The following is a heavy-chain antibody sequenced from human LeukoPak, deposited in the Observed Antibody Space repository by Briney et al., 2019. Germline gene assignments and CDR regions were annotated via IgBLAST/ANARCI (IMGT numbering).Heavy chain of an antibody. CDR3: ARDRRAYCGGDRYLGY. Sequence: ASVKVSCKASGYTFTGYYMHWVRQAPGQGLEWMGWINPNSGGTNYAQKFQGWVTMTRDTSISTAYMELSRLRSDDTAVYYCARDRRAYCGGDRYLGYWGQGTLVTVSS. CDR1: GYTFTGYY. D-gene: IGHD2-21*02. CDR2: INPNSGGT. V-gene: IGHV1-2*04. J-gene: IGHJ4*02.